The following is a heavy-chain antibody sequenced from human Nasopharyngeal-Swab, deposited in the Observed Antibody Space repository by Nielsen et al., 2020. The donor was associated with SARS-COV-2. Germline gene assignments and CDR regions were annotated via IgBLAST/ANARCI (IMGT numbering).Heavy chain of an antibody. V-gene: IGHV3-15*01. Sequence: VREAPGKGLEWVGRIKSSTDGGTPDYIAPVKGRFNISRDDSKNTLYLQMTSLKTEDTAVYYCAADDVGSFSWGQGTLVTVSS. CDR3: AADDVGSFS. D-gene: IGHD1-1*01. J-gene: IGHJ5*02. CDR2: IKSSTDGGTP.